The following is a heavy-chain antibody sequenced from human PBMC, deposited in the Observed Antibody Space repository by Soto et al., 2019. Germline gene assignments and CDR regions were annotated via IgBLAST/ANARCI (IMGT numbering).Heavy chain of an antibody. J-gene: IGHJ3*02. Sequence: ASVKVSCKASGGTFNTYSISWVRQAPGQGLEWMGRIIPILGTTNYAQKFQGRVTITADKFTSTAYMELSSLRSEDTAVYYCARHGPYYYDGSGPWDIWGQGTMVTVSS. CDR3: ARHGPYYYDGSGPWDI. V-gene: IGHV1-69*08. CDR2: IIPILGTT. D-gene: IGHD3-22*01. CDR1: GGTFNTYS.